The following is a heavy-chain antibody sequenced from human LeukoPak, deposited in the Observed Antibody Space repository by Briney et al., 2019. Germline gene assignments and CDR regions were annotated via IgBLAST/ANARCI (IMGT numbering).Heavy chain of an antibody. V-gene: IGHV3-20*04. CDR3: AKTPAAGDYPQAEFFQH. J-gene: IGHJ1*01. CDR2: INWNGGSR. CDR1: GFKFDDYG. D-gene: IGHD4-17*01. Sequence: PGGSLSLSCAASGFKFDDYGMSWVRQVPGKGLEWVSGINWNGGSRGYADSVKGRFTISRDNAKNSVYLQMNSLRAEDTAVYYCAKTPAAGDYPQAEFFQHWGQGTLVTVSS.